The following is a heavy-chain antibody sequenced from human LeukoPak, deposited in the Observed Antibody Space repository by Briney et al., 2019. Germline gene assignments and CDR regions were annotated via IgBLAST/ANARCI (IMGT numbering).Heavy chain of an antibody. CDR1: GFTFSDYE. Sequence: PGGSLRLSCAASGFTFSDYEMNWVRQAPGKGLEWLSHISISGTTIHYADSVKGRFTISRDNAKNSVYLQMNSLRAEDTAVYYCAKQVQISVNYFDYWGQGTLVTVSS. CDR2: ISISGTTI. V-gene: IGHV3-48*03. CDR3: AKQVQISVNYFDY. D-gene: IGHD5-18*01. J-gene: IGHJ4*02.